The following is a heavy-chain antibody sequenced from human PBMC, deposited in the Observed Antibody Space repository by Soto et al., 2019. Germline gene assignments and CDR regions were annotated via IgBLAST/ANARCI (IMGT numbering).Heavy chain of an antibody. CDR2: IIPIFGTA. V-gene: IGHV1-69*06. D-gene: IGHD6-19*01. CDR3: ARDLSIAVAVSYWYFDL. CDR1: GGTFSSYA. Sequence: ASVEVSCKASGGTFSSYAISWVRQAPGKELEWMGGIIPIFGTANYAQKFHGRVTITADKSTSTAYMELSSLRSEDTAVYYCARDLSIAVAVSYWYFDLWGRGTLVTVSS. J-gene: IGHJ2*01.